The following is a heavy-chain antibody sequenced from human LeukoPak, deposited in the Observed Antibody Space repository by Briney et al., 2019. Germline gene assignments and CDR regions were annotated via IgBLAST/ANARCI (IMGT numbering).Heavy chain of an antibody. J-gene: IGHJ4*02. D-gene: IGHD5-24*01. CDR1: GFTFSSYA. Sequence: GGSLRLSCAASGFTFSSYAMSWVRQAPGKGLEWVSAISGSGGSTYYADSVKGRFTISRDNSKNTLYLQMNSLRAEDTAVYYCAKDQGDGYPFGVDYFDYWGQGTLVTVSS. V-gene: IGHV3-23*01. CDR3: AKDQGDGYPFGVDYFDY. CDR2: ISGSGGST.